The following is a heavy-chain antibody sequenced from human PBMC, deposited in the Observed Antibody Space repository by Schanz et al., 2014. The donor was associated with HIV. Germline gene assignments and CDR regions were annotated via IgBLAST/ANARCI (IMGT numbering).Heavy chain of an antibody. D-gene: IGHD3-10*01. J-gene: IGHJ4*02. V-gene: IGHV3-7*01. CDR1: GFTFSSYG. CDR2: IKQDGSEK. Sequence: EVQLVESGGGVVQPGRSLRLSCAASGFTFSSYGMHWVRQAPGKGLEWVANIKQDGSEKHYVASVKGRFTISRDNAKNSLYLQMSSLRADDTAVYYCARDSGPGSYWGQGTLVTVSS. CDR3: ARDSGPGSY.